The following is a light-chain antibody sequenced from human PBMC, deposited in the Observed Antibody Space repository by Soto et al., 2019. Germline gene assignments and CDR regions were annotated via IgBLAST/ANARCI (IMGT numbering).Light chain of an antibody. CDR3: PQYNNWPPGYT. CDR1: QSVSSN. J-gene: IGKJ2*01. V-gene: IGKV3-15*01. Sequence: EIVMTQSPATLSVSPGERATLSCRASQSVSSNLAWSQQKPGQAPRLLIYGASTRATGIPARFSGSGSGTESTLTISSLPSEDFAVNYCPQYNNWPPGYTFGQGTKLEIK. CDR2: GAS.